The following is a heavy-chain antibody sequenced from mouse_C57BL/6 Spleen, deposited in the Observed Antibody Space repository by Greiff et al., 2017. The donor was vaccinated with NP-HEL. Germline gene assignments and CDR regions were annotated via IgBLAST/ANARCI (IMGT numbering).Heavy chain of an antibody. CDR2: ISYDGSN. V-gene: IGHV3-6*01. CDR1: GYSITSGYY. J-gene: IGHJ2*01. D-gene: IGHD3-2*02. Sequence: VQLKESGPGLVKPSQSLSLTCSVTGYSITSGYYWNWIRQFPGNKLEWMGYISYDGSNNYNPSLKNRISITRDTSKNQFFLKLNSVTTEDTATYYCARKGALRLRGLDYWGQGTTLTVSS. CDR3: ARKGALRLRGLDY.